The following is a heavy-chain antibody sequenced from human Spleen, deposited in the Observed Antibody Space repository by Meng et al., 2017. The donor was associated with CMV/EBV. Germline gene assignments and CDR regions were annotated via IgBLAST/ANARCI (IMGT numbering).Heavy chain of an antibody. CDR2: ISYDGSNK. J-gene: IGHJ4*02. CDR1: GFTFSSYA. Sequence: QVQLVESGXGVVQPGRSXRLSCAASGFTFSSYAMHWVRQAPGKGLEWVAVISYDGSNKYYADSVKGRFTISRDNSKNTLYLQMNSLRAEDTAVYYCARVGISSSWYQGIDYWGQGTLVTVSS. V-gene: IGHV3-30-3*01. D-gene: IGHD6-13*01. CDR3: ARVGISSSWYQGIDY.